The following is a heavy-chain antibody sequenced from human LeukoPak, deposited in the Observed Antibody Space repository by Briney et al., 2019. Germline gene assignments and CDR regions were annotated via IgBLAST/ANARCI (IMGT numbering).Heavy chain of an antibody. CDR2: ISSSGSTI. D-gene: IGHD3-10*02. J-gene: IGHJ6*04. CDR3: AELGITMIGGV. Sequence: GGSLRLSCAASGFTFSSYEMNWVRQAPGKGLEWVSYISSSGSTIYYADSVKGRFTISRDNAKNSLYLQMNSLRAEDTDVYYCAELGITMIGGVWGKGTTVTISS. CDR1: GFTFSSYE. V-gene: IGHV3-48*03.